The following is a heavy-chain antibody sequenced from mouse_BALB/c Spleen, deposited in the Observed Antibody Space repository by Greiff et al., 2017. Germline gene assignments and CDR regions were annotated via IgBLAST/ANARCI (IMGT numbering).Heavy chain of an antibody. CDR1: GYSITSGYY. CDR2: ISYDGSN. Sequence: EVQLVESGPGLVKPSQSLSLTCSVTGYSITSGYYWNWIRQFPGNKLEWMGYISYDGSNNYNPSLKNRISITRDTSKNQFFLKLNSVTTEDTATYYCARARYDAMDYWGQGTSVTVSS. CDR3: ARARYDAMDY. V-gene: IGHV3-6*02. J-gene: IGHJ4*01.